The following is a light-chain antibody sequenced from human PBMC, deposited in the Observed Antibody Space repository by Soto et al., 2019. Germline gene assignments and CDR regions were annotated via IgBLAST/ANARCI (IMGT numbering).Light chain of an antibody. CDR1: QSVTIN. J-gene: IGKJ1*01. Sequence: IVMTQYTATLSVAPGDIVTLSWSASQSVTINLALYQQKPGQSPILLTFGASTRATGLPARFSGSGSGTEFTLTITSLRSEDFAVYYCQQYNHWPPTFGHGTKVDI. CDR3: QQYNHWPPT. CDR2: GAS. V-gene: IGKV3-15*01.